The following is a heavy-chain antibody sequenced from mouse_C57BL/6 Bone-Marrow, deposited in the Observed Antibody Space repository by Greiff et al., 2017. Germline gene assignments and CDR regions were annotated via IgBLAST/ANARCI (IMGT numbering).Heavy chain of an antibody. J-gene: IGHJ3*01. CDR2: IDPSDSYT. Sequence: QVQLQQSGAELVMPGASVKLSCKASGYTFTSYWMHWVKQRPGQGLEWIGEIDPSDSYTNYNQKFKGKSTLTVDKSSSTAYMQLRSLTAEDSAVYDCARDGHTEGVAYWGQGTLVTVSA. D-gene: IGHD1-2*01. CDR1: GYTFTSYW. V-gene: IGHV1-69*01. CDR3: ARDGHTEGVAY.